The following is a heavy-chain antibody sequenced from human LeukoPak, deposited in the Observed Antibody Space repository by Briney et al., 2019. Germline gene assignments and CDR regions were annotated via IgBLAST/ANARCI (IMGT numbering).Heavy chain of an antibody. V-gene: IGHV4-59*08. CDR3: ARLSDHGWPDY. CDR1: AGSISGYY. J-gene: IGHJ4*02. D-gene: IGHD6-19*01. CDR2: IHYRGTI. Sequence: SETLSLTCTVSAGSISGYYWTWIRQPPGKGLEWIAYIHYRGTIQCNPSVKSRVTISVDTSKNQFSLRLTSVTAAYTAVYFCARLSDHGWPDYWGQGTLVTVSS.